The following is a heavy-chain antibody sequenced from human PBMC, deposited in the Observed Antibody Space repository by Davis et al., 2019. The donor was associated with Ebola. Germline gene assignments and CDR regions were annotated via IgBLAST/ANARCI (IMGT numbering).Heavy chain of an antibody. CDR1: GFTVSSNH. J-gene: IGHJ4*02. CDR3: ARVSWGFIDY. CDR2: IYYDGST. D-gene: IGHD3-10*01. V-gene: IGHV4-59*08. Sequence: GSLRLSCAASGFTVSSNHMSWVRQPPGKGLEWIGYIYYDGSTNYNPSLKSRVTMLLDRSKAQFSLKLRSVTAADTAVYFCARVSWGFIDYWGQGTLVTVSS.